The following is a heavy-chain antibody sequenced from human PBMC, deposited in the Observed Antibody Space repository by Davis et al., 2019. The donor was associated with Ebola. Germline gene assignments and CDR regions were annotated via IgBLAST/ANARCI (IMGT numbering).Heavy chain of an antibody. CDR1: GGSISSYY. CDR3: ARGNYGDYIVLYYYNMDV. J-gene: IGHJ6*02. CDR2: IRYSGST. Sequence: SETLSLTCTVPGGSISSYYWSWVRQPPGKGLEFIGYIRYSGSTNYNPSLEGRVTMSVDTSKNQFSLKLRSVTAADTAVYYCARGNYGDYIVLYYYNMDVWGQGTTVTVSS. V-gene: IGHV4-59*01. D-gene: IGHD4-17*01.